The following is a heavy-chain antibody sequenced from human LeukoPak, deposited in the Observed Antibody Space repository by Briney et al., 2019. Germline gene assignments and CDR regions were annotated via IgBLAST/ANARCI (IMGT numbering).Heavy chain of an antibody. J-gene: IGHJ5*02. V-gene: IGHV4-34*01. CDR2: INHSGST. D-gene: IGHD2-15*01. CDR1: GGSFSGYY. Sequence: SETLSLTCAVSGGSFSGYYWSWIRQPPGKGLEWMGEINHSGSTNYNPSLKSRVTISVDTSKNQFSLKLSSVTAADTAVYYCARKLGVVVAATNNWFDPWGQGTLVTVSS. CDR3: ARKLGVVVAATNNWFDP.